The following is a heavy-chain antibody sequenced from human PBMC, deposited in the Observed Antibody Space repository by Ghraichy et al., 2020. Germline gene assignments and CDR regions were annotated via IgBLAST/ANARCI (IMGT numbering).Heavy chain of an antibody. V-gene: IGHV4-59*01. CDR3: ASSLRFLEWPFY. CDR2: IYYGGYT. Sequence: SETLSLTCTVSGVSINDYYWSWIRQPPGKGLEWIGYIYYGGYTNYNPSLKSRVTISVDTSKNQFSLKLTYVTAADTAVYFCASSLRFLEWPFYWGQGTLVTVSS. CDR1: GVSINDYY. J-gene: IGHJ4*02. D-gene: IGHD3-3*01.